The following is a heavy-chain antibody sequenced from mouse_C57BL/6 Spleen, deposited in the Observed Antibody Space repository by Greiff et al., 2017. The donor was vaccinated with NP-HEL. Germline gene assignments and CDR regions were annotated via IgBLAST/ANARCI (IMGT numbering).Heavy chain of an antibody. D-gene: IGHD1-1*01. V-gene: IGHV1-74*01. CDR3: AISGGSSYHYFDY. CDR1: GYTFTSYW. Sequence: QVQLQQPGAELVKPGASVKVSCKASGYTFTSYWMHWVKQRPGQGLEWIGRIHPSDSDTNYNQKFKGKATLTVDKSSSTAYMQLSSLTSEDSAVDSCAISGGSSYHYFDYWGQGTTLTVSS. CDR2: IHPSDSDT. J-gene: IGHJ2*01.